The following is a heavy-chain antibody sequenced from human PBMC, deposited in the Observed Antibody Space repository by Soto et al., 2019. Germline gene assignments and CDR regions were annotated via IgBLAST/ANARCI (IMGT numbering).Heavy chain of an antibody. V-gene: IGHV3-73*01. Sequence: GGSLRLSCAASGFTFSGSAMHWVRQASGKGLEWVGRIRSKANSYATAYAASVKGRFTISRDDSKNTAYLQMNSLKTEDTAVYYCTRRGYSGYDGYSRFGTQDYWGQGTLVTVSS. CDR1: GFTFSGSA. D-gene: IGHD5-12*01. CDR2: IRSKANSYAT. CDR3: TRRGYSGYDGYSRFGTQDY. J-gene: IGHJ4*02.